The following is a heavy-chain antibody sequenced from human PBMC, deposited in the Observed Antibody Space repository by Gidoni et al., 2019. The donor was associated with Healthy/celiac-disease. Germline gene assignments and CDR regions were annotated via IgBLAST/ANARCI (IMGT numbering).Heavy chain of an antibody. V-gene: IGHV3-30*18. CDR1: GFTFSSYG. CDR3: AKDRVVPHCSGGSCYRLLGLLDP. J-gene: IGHJ5*02. CDR2: ISYDGSNK. D-gene: IGHD2-15*01. Sequence: QVQLVESGGGVVQPGRSLRLSCAASGFTFSSYGMHWVRQAPGKGVELVAVISYDGSNKYYADSVKGRFTISRDNSKNTLYLQMNSLRAEDTAVYYCAKDRVVPHCSGGSCYRLLGLLDPWGQGTLVTVSS.